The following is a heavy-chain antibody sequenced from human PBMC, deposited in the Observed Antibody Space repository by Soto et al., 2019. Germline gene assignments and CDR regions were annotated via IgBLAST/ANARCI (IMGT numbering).Heavy chain of an antibody. D-gene: IGHD3-22*01. Sequence: GGSLRLSCAASGFTFSSYAMSWVGQAPGKGLEWVSAISGSGGSTYYADSVKGRFTISRDNSKNTLYLQMNSLRAEDTAVYYCAKNYDSSRSGLYWGQGTLVTVSS. CDR2: ISGSGGST. V-gene: IGHV3-23*01. J-gene: IGHJ4*02. CDR1: GFTFSSYA. CDR3: AKNYDSSRSGLY.